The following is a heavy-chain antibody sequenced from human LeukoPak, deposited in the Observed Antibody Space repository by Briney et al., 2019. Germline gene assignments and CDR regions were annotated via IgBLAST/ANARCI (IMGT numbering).Heavy chain of an antibody. CDR1: GFTFSSYI. CDR3: ARDKDDFWSGYSRGAIDI. D-gene: IGHD3-3*01. V-gene: IGHV3-48*01. CDR2: ISSSSSTI. Sequence: QPGGSLRLSCAASGFTFSSYIMNWVRQAPGKGLEWVPNISSSSSTIAYADSMKGRFTISRDNAKNSLYLQMNSLRAEDTAVYYCARDKDDFWSGYSRGAIDIWGQGTMVTVSS. J-gene: IGHJ3*02.